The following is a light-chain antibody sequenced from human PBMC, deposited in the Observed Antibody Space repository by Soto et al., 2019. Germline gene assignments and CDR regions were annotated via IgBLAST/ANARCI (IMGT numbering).Light chain of an antibody. Sequence: DILLSQSPCTLSLPPGERATLSCRASQNVDTKYLAWCPSEHGQTPRIVIFGAAGRATGIPDRFSGSGSGTDFTLTISRLEPEDFAVDYCQQYGSLSWTFAQGTKVDIK. V-gene: IGKV3-20*01. CDR2: GAA. J-gene: IGKJ1*01. CDR1: QNVDTKY. CDR3: QQYGSLSWT.